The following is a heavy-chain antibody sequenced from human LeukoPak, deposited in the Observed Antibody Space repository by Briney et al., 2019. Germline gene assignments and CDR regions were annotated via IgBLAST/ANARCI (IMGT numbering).Heavy chain of an antibody. CDR1: GYTFTNYA. CDR2: INTNAGNP. D-gene: IGHD2-21*02. V-gene: IGHV7-4-1*02. CDR3: ARVVGCGGDCYSGISDY. Sequence: ASVKVSCKASGYTFTNYAINWVRQAPGQGLEWMGWINTNAGNPTYAQGFTGRFVFSLDTSVSTAYLQISSLKAEDTAVYYCARVVGCGGDCYSGISDYWGQGTLVTVSS. J-gene: IGHJ4*02.